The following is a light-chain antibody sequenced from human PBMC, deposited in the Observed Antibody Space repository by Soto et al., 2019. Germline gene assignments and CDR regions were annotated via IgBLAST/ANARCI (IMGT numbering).Light chain of an antibody. CDR3: QQYGSSRGYT. V-gene: IGKV3-20*01. CDR1: QSVSSSY. CDR2: GAS. Sequence: EIVLTQSPGTLSLSPGERATLSCRASQSVSSSYLAWYQQKPGQAPRLLIYGASNRATGIPDRFSGSGSGTDFTLTISRLEPEDFAVYYCQQYGSSRGYTFGQGTKLEIK. J-gene: IGKJ2*01.